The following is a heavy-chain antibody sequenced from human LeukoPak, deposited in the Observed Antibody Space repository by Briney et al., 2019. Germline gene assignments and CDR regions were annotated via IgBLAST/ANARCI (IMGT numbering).Heavy chain of an antibody. Sequence: SSETLSLTCDVSGGSVTSTNWWTWFRQPPGKGLEWIGEVHLDGRTNYNPSLKSRLVMSADLPENHISLKLTSVTAADTAVYYCAREGGFCRPLDYSGQGTLVTVSS. CDR2: VHLDGRT. CDR1: GGSVTSTNW. D-gene: IGHD6-25*01. J-gene: IGHJ4*02. CDR3: AREGGFCRPLDY. V-gene: IGHV4-4*02.